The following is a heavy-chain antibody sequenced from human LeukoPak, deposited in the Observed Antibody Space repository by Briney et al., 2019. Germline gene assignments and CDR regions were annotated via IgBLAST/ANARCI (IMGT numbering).Heavy chain of an antibody. D-gene: IGHD3-22*01. V-gene: IGHV4-30-4*01. CDR1: GGSISSGDYY. Sequence: SETLSLTCTVSGGSISSGDYYWSWIRQPPGQGLEWIGYIYYSGSTYYNSSLKSRVTISVDTSKNQFSLKLSSVTAADTAVYYCARGRDSSGYPHYFDYWGQGTLVTVSS. CDR3: ARGRDSSGYPHYFDY. CDR2: IYYSGST. J-gene: IGHJ4*02.